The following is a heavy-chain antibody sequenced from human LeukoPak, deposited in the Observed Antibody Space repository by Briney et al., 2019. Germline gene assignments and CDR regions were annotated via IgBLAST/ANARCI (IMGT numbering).Heavy chain of an antibody. CDR1: GFTFSSYA. CDR3: ARLLAVAGTEGYYYYGMDV. Sequence: GRSLRLSCAASGFTFSSYAMHWVRQAPGKGLEWVAVISYDGSNKYYADSVKGRFTISRDNSKNTLYLQMNSLRVEDTAVYYCARLLAVAGTEGYYYYGMDVWGQGTTVTVSS. J-gene: IGHJ6*02. D-gene: IGHD6-19*01. CDR2: ISYDGSNK. V-gene: IGHV3-30-3*01.